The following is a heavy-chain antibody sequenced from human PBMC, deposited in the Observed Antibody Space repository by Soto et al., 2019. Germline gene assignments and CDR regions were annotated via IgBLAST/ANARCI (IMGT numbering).Heavy chain of an antibody. CDR1: GFTFSNAW. CDR2: IKSKTDGGAT. CDR3: TTDSYGINGHFDY. J-gene: IGHJ4*02. V-gene: IGHV3-15*01. Sequence: PGGSLRLSCAASGFTFSNAWMSWVRQAPGKGLQWVGRIKSKTDGGATDYAAPVKGRFTISRDDSKNTLYLQMNSLKTEDTAVYYCTTDSYGINGHFDYWGQGTLVTVSS. D-gene: IGHD5-18*01.